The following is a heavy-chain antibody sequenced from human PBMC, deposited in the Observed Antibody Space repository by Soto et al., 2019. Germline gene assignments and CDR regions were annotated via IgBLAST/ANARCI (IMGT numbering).Heavy chain of an antibody. CDR1: GYTFTSFD. CDR2: LNPNNANT. J-gene: IGHJ4*02. Sequence: ASVKGSCKASGYTFTSFDINWVRRATGQGLEWMGWLNPNNANTGYAQKFQGRVTMTRNTSISTAYMELSSLTSEDTAVYYCARGRSAVAPDYWGQGTLVTVSS. V-gene: IGHV1-8*01. D-gene: IGHD6-19*01. CDR3: ARGRSAVAPDY.